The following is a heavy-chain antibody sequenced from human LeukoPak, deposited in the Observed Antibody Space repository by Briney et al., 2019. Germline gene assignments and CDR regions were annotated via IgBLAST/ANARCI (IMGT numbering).Heavy chain of an antibody. V-gene: IGHV4-39*07. CDR2: TYYSGST. D-gene: IGHD3-3*01. J-gene: IGHJ5*02. CDR1: GGSISSSSYY. Sequence: SETLSLTCTVSGGSISSSSYYWGWIRQPPGKGLEWIGSTYYSGSTYYNPSLKSRVTISVGTSKNQFSLKLSSVTAADTAVYYCARAPYYDFWSGYYRNWFDPWGQGTLVTVSS. CDR3: ARAPYYDFWSGYYRNWFDP.